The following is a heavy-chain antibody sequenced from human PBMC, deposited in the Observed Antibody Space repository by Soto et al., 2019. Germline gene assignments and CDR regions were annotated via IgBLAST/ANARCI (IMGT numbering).Heavy chain of an antibody. D-gene: IGHD6-25*01. Sequence: ASVKVSCKASGYTFTSYDINWVRQATGQGLEWMGWMNPNSGNTGYAQKFQGRVTMTRNTSISTAYMELSSLRSEDTAVYYCARLVAEPIYYYYMDVWGKGTTVTVSS. J-gene: IGHJ6*03. V-gene: IGHV1-8*01. CDR3: ARLVAEPIYYYYMDV. CDR1: GYTFTSYD. CDR2: MNPNSGNT.